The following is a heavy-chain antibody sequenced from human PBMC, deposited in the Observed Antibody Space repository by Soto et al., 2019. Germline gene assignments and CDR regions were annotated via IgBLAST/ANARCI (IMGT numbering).Heavy chain of an antibody. CDR1: GYTFTSYG. Sequence: QVQLVQSGAEVKKPGASVKVSCKASGYTFTSYGISWVRQAPGQGLEWMGWISAYNGNTNYAQKLQGRVTMTTDTSTSTAYMELRSLRXXXXXXXXXXRSVGGAVDWFDPWGXXTL. CDR2: ISAYNGNT. V-gene: IGHV1-18*04. CDR3: XRSVGGAVDWFDP. J-gene: IGHJ5*02.